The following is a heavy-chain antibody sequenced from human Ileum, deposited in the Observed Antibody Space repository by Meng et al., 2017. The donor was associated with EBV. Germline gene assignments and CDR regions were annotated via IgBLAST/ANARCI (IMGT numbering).Heavy chain of an antibody. CDR1: GFSLSTSGLG. V-gene: IGHV2-5*02. Sequence: ASVPTLLKPTQTLTLTCPFPGFSLSTSGLGVGWIRQPPGKALEWLALIYWDDDKRHSPSLKSRLTITKDTSKNQVVLTMTNMDPVDTATYYCAHSDPLEMATCFDYWGQGTLVTVSS. J-gene: IGHJ4*02. CDR3: AHSDPLEMATCFDY. D-gene: IGHD5-24*01. CDR2: IYWDDDK.